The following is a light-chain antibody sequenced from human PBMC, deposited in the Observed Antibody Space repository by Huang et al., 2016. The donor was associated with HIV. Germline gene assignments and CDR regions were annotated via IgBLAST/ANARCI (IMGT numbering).Light chain of an antibody. V-gene: IGKV1-39*01. CDR3: QQAHTTPWT. CDR2: GTS. CDR1: QSVTTY. J-gene: IGKJ1*01. Sequence: DIHMTQSPSSLPASVGDRVTRTCRASQSVTTYLNWYQQKPGKAPTLLMYGTSTVPSGVPSRFRGSGSGTHFTLTITSLRPEDFATYYCQQAHTTPWTFGPGTKVEIK.